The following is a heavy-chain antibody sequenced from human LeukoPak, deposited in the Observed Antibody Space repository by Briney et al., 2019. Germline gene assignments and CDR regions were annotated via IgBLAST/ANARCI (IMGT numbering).Heavy chain of an antibody. V-gene: IGHV4-34*01. CDR1: GGSFSGYY. D-gene: IGHD5-18*01. Sequence: SETLSLTCAVYGGSFSGYYWSWIRQPPGKGLEWIGKINHSGSTNYNPSLKSRVTISVDTSKNQFSLNLSSETAADTAVYYCARREGDTSMVRSFDYWGQGTLVTVSS. CDR3: ARREGDTSMVRSFDY. CDR2: INHSGST. J-gene: IGHJ4*02.